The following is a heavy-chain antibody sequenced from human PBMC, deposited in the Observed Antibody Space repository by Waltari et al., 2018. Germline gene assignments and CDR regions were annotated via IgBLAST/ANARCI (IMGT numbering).Heavy chain of an antibody. CDR2: IYYSGST. CDR1: GYSISSGYS. CDR3: ARDYCSGGSCYRSGWFDP. Sequence: QVQLQESGPGLVKPSETLSLTCAVSGYSISSGYSWGWIRQPPGKGLEWIGYIYYSGSTNYNPSLKSRVTISVDTSKNQFSLKLSSVTAADTAVYYCARDYCSGGSCYRSGWFDPWGQGTLVTVSS. V-gene: IGHV4-61*01. D-gene: IGHD2-15*01. J-gene: IGHJ5*02.